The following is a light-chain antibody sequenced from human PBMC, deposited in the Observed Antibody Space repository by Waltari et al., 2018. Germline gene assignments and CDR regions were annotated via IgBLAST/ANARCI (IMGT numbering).Light chain of an antibody. CDR3: AGWDDSLNGV. V-gene: IGLV1-44*01. CDR2: NNS. J-gene: IGLJ3*02. Sequence: SVLTQPPSASETPGHRVTISCSGTSSTIGRNSVNWYQQVPGPAPKLLIYNNSQRPSGDPVRFSGSKSGTSASLDISGRQSEEEADYICAGWDDSLNGVYGGGTKLTVL. CDR1: SSTIGRNS.